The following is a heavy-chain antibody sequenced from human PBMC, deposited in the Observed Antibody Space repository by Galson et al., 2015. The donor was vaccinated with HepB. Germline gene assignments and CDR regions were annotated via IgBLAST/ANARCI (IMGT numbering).Heavy chain of an antibody. CDR2: ISSSSSYT. CDR3: ARDGCSGGSCYSAFGWYAGGGLDY. CDR1: GFTFSDYY. Sequence: SLRLSCAASGFTFSDYYMSWIRQAPGKGLEWVSYISSSSSYTNYADSVKGRFTISRDNAKNSLYLQMNSLRAEDTAVYYCARDGCSGGSCYSAFGWYAGGGLDYWGQGTLVTVSS. V-gene: IGHV3-11*05. J-gene: IGHJ4*02. D-gene: IGHD2-15*01.